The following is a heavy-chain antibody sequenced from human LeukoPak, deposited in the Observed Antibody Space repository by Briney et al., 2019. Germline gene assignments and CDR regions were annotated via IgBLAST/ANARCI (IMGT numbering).Heavy chain of an antibody. D-gene: IGHD1-26*01. V-gene: IGHV4-61*10. CDR2: IYYSGST. Sequence: SETLSLTRTVSGGSISSGNYYWNWIRQPAGKGLEWIAYIYYSGSTNYNPSLKSRVTISVDTSKNQFSLKLSSVTAADTAVYYCARGWYNGSYRFDYWGQGTLVTVSS. CDR1: GGSISSGNYY. J-gene: IGHJ4*02. CDR3: ARGWYNGSYRFDY.